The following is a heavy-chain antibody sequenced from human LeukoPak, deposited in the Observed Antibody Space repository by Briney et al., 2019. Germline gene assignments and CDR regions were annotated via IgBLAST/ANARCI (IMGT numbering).Heavy chain of an antibody. D-gene: IGHD4-11*01. V-gene: IGHV1-2*02. J-gene: IGHJ3*02. CDR2: INPNSGGT. Sequence: GASVKVSCKASGYTFIGYYMHWVRQAPGQGLEWMGWINPNSGGTNYAQKFQGRVTMTRDTSISTAYMELSRLRSDDTAVYYCARDDPTRDAFDIWGQGTMVTVSS. CDR1: GYTFIGYY. CDR3: ARDDPTRDAFDI.